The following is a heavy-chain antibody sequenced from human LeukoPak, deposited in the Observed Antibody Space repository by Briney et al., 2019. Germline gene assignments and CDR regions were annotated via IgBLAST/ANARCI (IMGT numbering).Heavy chain of an antibody. CDR1: GYTFTSYD. J-gene: IGHJ5*02. CDR2: MNPNSGNT. D-gene: IGHD4-17*01. Sequence: ASVKVSCKASGYTFTSYDINWVRQATGQGLEWMGWMNPNSGNTGYAQKFQGRVTMTRNTSISTAYMELSSLRSEDTAVYYCARTRTSGDYNWGKTRRRGNNWFDPWGQGTLVTVSS. CDR3: ARTRTSGDYNWGKTRRRGNNWFDP. V-gene: IGHV1-8*01.